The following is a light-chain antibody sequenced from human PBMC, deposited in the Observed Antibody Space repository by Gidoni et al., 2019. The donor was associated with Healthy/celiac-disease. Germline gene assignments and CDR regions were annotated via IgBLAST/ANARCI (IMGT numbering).Light chain of an antibody. CDR1: QSISSY. V-gene: IGKV1-39*01. Sequence: DLQMTQSPSSRSASVGDRVTITCRASQSISSYLNWYQQKPGKAPKLLIYAASSLQSGVPSRFSGSGSGTDFTLTISSLQPEDFATYYCQQSYSTPRTFXXXTKVEIK. J-gene: IGKJ1*01. CDR2: AAS. CDR3: QQSYSTPRT.